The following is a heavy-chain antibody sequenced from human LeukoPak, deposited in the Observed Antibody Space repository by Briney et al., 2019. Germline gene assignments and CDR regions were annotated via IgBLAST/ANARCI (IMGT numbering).Heavy chain of an antibody. CDR2: ISGYNGKI. Sequence: GASVKVSCKASGHTFVSYGISWVRQAPGQGLEWMGWISGYNGKINYAQKFQGRVTMTTDTSTSTAYLGLRSLTSEDTAVYYCARRFCSSVSCYDDDAFDVWGQGTLVTVSS. CDR3: ARRFCSSVSCYDDDAFDV. D-gene: IGHD2-2*01. V-gene: IGHV1-18*01. J-gene: IGHJ3*01. CDR1: GHTFVSYG.